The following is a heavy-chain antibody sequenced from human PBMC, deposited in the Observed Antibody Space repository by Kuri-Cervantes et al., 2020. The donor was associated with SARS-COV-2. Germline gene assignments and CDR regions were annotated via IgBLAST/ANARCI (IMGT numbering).Heavy chain of an antibody. D-gene: IGHD3-10*01. J-gene: IGHJ4*02. Sequence: PSVKVSCKASGYTFTSYGISWVRQAPGQGLEWMGWISAYNGNTNYAQKLQGRVTMTTDTSTSTAYMELRSLRSDDTAVYYCARDMGDRLLWFGELLYWGQGTLVTVSS. V-gene: IGHV1-18*04. CDR2: ISAYNGNT. CDR1: GYTFTSYG. CDR3: ARDMGDRLLWFGELLY.